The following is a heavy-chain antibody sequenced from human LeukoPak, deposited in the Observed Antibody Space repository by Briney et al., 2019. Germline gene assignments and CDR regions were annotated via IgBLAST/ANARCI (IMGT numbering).Heavy chain of an antibody. CDR1: GGSISSYY. D-gene: IGHD3-22*01. Sequence: PSETLSLTCTVSGGSISSYYWSWIRQPPGKGLEWIGYIYYSGSTNYNPSLKSRVTISVDTSKNQFSLKLSSVTAADTAVYYCAGAYYYDSSGYVPYWGQGTLVTVSS. J-gene: IGHJ4*02. CDR2: IYYSGST. CDR3: AGAYYYDSSGYVPY. V-gene: IGHV4-59*08.